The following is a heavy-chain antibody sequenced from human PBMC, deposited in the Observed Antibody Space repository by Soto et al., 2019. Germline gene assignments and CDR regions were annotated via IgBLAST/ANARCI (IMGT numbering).Heavy chain of an antibody. CDR1: GYTFTRYG. V-gene: IGHV1-18*01. Sequence: ASVKVSCKASGYTFTRYGVSWVRQAPGQGLEWMGWISGYNGDTNYAQKFQGRVSMTIDTSTTTAYMELRSLTSDDTAVYYCAKNGQPPYYYYGLDVWG. D-gene: IGHD2-8*01. CDR3: AKNGQPPYYYYGLDV. J-gene: IGHJ6*02. CDR2: ISGYNGDT.